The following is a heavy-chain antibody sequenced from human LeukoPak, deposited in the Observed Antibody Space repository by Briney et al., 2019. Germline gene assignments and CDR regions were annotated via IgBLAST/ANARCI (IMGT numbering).Heavy chain of an antibody. CDR2: INSDGSST. D-gene: IGHD5-12*01. CDR1: GFTFSSYW. Sequence: PGGSLRLSCAASGFTFSSYWMHWVRQAPGKRLVWVSRINSDGSSTSYADSVKGRFTISRDNAKNTLYLQMNSLRAEDTAVYYCARYGLSGYDWLIDYWGQGTLVTVSS. CDR3: ARYGLSGYDWLIDY. V-gene: IGHV3-74*01. J-gene: IGHJ4*02.